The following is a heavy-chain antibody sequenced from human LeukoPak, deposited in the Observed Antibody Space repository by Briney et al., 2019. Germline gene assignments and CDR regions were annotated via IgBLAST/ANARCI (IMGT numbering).Heavy chain of an antibody. D-gene: IGHD3-10*01. CDR2: IRSKANSYET. Sequence: GGSLKLACAASGFTFSGSAMHWVLQAPGKGLEWIGRIRSKANSYETAYGASVKGRFTMSRDDSKNTAYLQMNSLKAEDTAVYYCTRPRGRSPVWFDPWGQGTLVTVSP. J-gene: IGHJ5*02. CDR3: TRPRGRSPVWFDP. CDR1: GFTFSGSA. V-gene: IGHV3-73*01.